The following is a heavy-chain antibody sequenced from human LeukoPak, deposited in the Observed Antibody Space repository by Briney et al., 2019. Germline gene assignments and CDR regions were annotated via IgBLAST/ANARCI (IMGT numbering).Heavy chain of an antibody. D-gene: IGHD3-9*01. CDR2: ISGSGGST. Sequence: GGSLRLSCAASGFTFSSYAMSWVRQAPGKGLEWVSAISGSGGSTYYADSVKGRFTISRDNSKNTLYLQMNSLRAEDTAVYYCANRHYDILTGNGYWGQGTLVTVSS. J-gene: IGHJ4*02. CDR1: GFTFSSYA. CDR3: ANRHYDILTGNGY. V-gene: IGHV3-23*01.